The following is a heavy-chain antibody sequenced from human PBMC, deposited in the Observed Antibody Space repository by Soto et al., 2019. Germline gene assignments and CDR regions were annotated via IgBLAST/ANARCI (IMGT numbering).Heavy chain of an antibody. V-gene: IGHV3-23*01. CDR3: VRTSLVVAAATREDY. D-gene: IGHD2-15*01. Sequence: GGSLRLSCAASGFTFSSYVMSWVRQAPGKGLEWVSAISGSGGSTYHADSVRGRFTISRDNAKNTLDLQMNSLRAEDTAVYYCVRTSLVVAAATREDYWGQGTLVTVSS. J-gene: IGHJ4*02. CDR1: GFTFSSYV. CDR2: ISGSGGST.